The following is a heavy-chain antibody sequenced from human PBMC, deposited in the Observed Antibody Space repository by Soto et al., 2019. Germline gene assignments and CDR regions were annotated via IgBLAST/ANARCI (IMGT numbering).Heavy chain of an antibody. CDR1: GYTFTSYA. J-gene: IGHJ6*02. CDR3: ARDVGIATRPGYGYYYGMDV. V-gene: IGHV1-3*01. Sequence: ASVKVSCKASGYTFTSYAMHWVRQAPGQRLEWMGWINAGNGNTKYSQKFQGRVTITRDTSASTAYMELSSLRSEDTAVYYCARDVGIATRPGYGYYYGMDVWGQGTTVTVSS. D-gene: IGHD6-13*01. CDR2: INAGNGNT.